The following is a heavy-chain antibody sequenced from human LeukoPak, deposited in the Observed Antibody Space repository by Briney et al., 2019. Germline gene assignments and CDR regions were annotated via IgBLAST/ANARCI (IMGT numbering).Heavy chain of an antibody. CDR3: ASESWFVDYGLYYYGLDV. CDR2: FSYSGDG. V-gene: IGHV4-39*01. D-gene: IGHD4-17*01. J-gene: IGHJ6*02. CDR1: GASISSGTYS. Sequence: PSETLSLTCAVSGASISSGTYSWGWMRQPPGKGPEWIVSFSYSGDGYYNSSLKSRVTISMGTSKNQFSLEVTSVTAADTAVYHCASESWFVDYGLYYYGLDVWGQGTTVTVSS.